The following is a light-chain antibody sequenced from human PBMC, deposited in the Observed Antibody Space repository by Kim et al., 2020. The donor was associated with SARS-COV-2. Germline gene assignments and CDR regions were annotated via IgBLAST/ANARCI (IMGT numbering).Light chain of an antibody. CDR3: QQYNNYPGT. CDR2: KTS. V-gene: IGKV1-5*03. CDR1: QSINRW. Sequence: DIQMTQSPSTLSASIGDRVTITCRASQSINRWLAWYQQKPGTAPKLLIYKTSSLDSGVPSRFSGSGSGTDFTLTISSLQPDDFATYFCQQYNNYPGTFGQGTKVDIK. J-gene: IGKJ1*01.